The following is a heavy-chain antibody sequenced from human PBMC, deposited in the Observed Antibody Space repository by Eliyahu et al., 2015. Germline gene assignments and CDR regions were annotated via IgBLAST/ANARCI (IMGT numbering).Heavy chain of an antibody. J-gene: IGHJ4*02. V-gene: IGHV4-61*01. CDR1: GXSVSSGSYY. Sequence: QVQLQESGPGLVKPSETLSLTCTVSGXSVSSGSYYWSWVRQPPGRRLEWIASIHYSGTTPHNPSLQSRVTISADTSKNQFSLRLNSVTAADTAVYYCARGVDRAKVGYWGQGTLVTVSS. CDR3: ARGVDRAKVGY. D-gene: IGHD5-18*01. CDR2: IHYSGTT.